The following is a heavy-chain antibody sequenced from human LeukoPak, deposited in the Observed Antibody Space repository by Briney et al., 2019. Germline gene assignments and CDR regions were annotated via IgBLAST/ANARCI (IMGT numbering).Heavy chain of an antibody. J-gene: IGHJ6*04. CDR2: INWNGDST. V-gene: IGHV3-48*03. D-gene: IGHD3-10*02. Sequence: GGSLRLSCAASGFTFSSYEMNWVRQAPGKGLEWVSGINWNGDSTHYADSVKGRFTISRDNAKNSLYLQMNSLRAEDTAVYYCAELGITMIGGVWGKGTTVTISS. CDR1: GFTFSSYE. CDR3: AELGITMIGGV.